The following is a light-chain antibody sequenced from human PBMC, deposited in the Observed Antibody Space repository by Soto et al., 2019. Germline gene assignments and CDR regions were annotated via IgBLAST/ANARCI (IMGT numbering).Light chain of an antibody. CDR1: SSDVGGYNY. CDR3: GSYAGIRWV. Sequence: QSVLTQPPSASGSPGQSVTISCTGTSSDVGGYNYVSWYQQYPGKAPKLMIYEVSKRPSGVPDRFSGSKSGNTASLTVSGLQAEDEADYYCGSYAGIRWVFGGGTKLTVL. CDR2: EVS. J-gene: IGLJ3*02. V-gene: IGLV2-8*01.